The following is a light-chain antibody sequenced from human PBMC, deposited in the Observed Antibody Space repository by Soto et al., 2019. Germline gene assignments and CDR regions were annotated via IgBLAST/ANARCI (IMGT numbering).Light chain of an antibody. CDR3: QELNSYPWT. Sequence: DIPSTQSPSFLSASVGDRVTITCRARQGISSYLAWYQQKPGKAPKLQIYAASTMQSGVTSRFSGSGSGTEFTLTISNLLPKDVATSDCQELNSYPWTSGKGTKVEIK. J-gene: IGKJ1*01. V-gene: IGKV1-9*01. CDR1: QGISSY. CDR2: AAS.